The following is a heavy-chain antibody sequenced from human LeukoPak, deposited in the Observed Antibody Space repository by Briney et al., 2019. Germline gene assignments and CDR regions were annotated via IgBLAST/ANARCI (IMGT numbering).Heavy chain of an antibody. CDR3: ARDSYGALDY. CDR2: ISPNSGGT. V-gene: IGHV1-2*02. D-gene: IGHD1-26*01. Sequence: GASVKVSCKASGYTFTGYFIHWVRQPPGQGLEWMGWISPNSGGTNYDQKFQGRVTMTRDTSISTAYMELSRLRSDYTAVYYCARDSYGALDYWGQGTLVTVSS. J-gene: IGHJ4*02. CDR1: GYTFTGYF.